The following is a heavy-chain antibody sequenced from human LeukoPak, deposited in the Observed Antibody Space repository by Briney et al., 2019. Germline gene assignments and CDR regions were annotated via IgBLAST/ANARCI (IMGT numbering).Heavy chain of an antibody. Sequence: SETLSLTCTVSGGSISSSSYYWSWIRQPPGKGLEWIGYILHSGSTYYNPSLKSRVTISIDTSKSQFSLKLSSVTAADTAVYYCAKTRDFWSGYFDYWGQGTLVTVSS. CDR1: GGSISSSSYY. CDR3: AKTRDFWSGYFDY. CDR2: ILHSGST. D-gene: IGHD3-3*01. V-gene: IGHV4-30-2*01. J-gene: IGHJ4*02.